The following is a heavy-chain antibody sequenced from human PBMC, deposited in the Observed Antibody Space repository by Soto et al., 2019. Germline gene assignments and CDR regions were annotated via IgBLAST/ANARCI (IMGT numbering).Heavy chain of an antibody. Sequence: QVQLVQSGAEVKKPGASVKVSFKTSGYTFSSYGVSWVRQAPGQGLEWMGWISVNNGNTKYAQKVQGRVTMTTDTSTSTAYMELRSLRSDDTAVYYCARDRNIEVAGAQPLLPWGQGTRVTVSS. V-gene: IGHV1-18*01. D-gene: IGHD6-19*01. CDR2: ISVNNGNT. J-gene: IGHJ4*02. CDR3: ARDRNIEVAGAQPLLP. CDR1: GYTFSSYG.